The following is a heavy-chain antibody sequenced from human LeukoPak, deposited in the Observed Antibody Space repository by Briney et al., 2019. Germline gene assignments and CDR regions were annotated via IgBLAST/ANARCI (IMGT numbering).Heavy chain of an antibody. CDR1: GYTFTSYY. CDR3: ARDRGNSYAFDI. D-gene: IGHD4-23*01. Sequence: ASVKVSCKASGYTFTSYYMHWVRQAPGQGLEWMGIINPSGGSTSYAQKLQGRVTMTTDTSTSTAYMELRSLRSDDTAVYYCARDRGNSYAFDIWGQGTMVTVSS. J-gene: IGHJ3*02. V-gene: IGHV1-46*01. CDR2: INPSGGST.